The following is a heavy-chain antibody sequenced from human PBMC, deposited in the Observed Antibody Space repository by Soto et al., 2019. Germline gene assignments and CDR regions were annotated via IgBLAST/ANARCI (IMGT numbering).Heavy chain of an antibody. D-gene: IGHD6-13*01. CDR2: ISAYNGNT. CDR3: ARDGGYSSSWYSFDP. J-gene: IGHJ5*02. CDR1: GYTFTSYG. V-gene: IGHV1-18*04. Sequence: ASVKVSCKASGYTFTSYGISWVRQAPGQGLEWMGWISAYNGNTNYAQKLQGRVTMTTDTSTSTAYMELRSLGSDDTAVYYCARDGGYSSSWYSFDPWGQGTLVTVSS.